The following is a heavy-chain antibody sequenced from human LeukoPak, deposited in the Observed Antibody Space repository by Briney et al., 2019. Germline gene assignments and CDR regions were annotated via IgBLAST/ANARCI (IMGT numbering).Heavy chain of an antibody. J-gene: IGHJ4*02. Sequence: GGSLRLSCAASGLTVSSNYMNWVRQAPGRGLEWVSVIYAGGRTYYADSVKGRFTISRHNSNNTLYLQMNSLRPEDTAVYYCARVIYQLVFDYWGQGTLVSVSS. V-gene: IGHV3-53*04. CDR3: ARVIYQLVFDY. D-gene: IGHD2-2*01. CDR1: GLTVSSNY. CDR2: IYAGGRT.